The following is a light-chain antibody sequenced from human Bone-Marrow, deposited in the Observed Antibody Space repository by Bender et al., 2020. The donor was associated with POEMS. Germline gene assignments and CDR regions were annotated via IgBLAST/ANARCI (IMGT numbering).Light chain of an antibody. CDR1: SSEVATYNF. J-gene: IGLJ1*01. CDR2: EVS. V-gene: IGLV2-11*01. CDR3: YSYAGSSRYV. Sequence: QSALTQPRSVTGSPGQSVTISCSGTSSEVATYNFVSWYQQHPGKAPKLMIYEVSKRPSGVPDRFSGSKSGNTASLTISGLQAEDEADYYCYSYAGSSRYVFGTGTKVTVL.